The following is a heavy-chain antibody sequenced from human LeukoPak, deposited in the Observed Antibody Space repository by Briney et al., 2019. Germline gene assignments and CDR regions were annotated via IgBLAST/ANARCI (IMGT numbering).Heavy chain of an antibody. CDR2: ISSSGSTI. Sequence: GGSLRLSCAASGFTFSDYYMSWIRQAPGKGLEWVSYISSSGSTIYYADSVKGRFTISRDNAKNSLYLQMNSLRAEDTAVYHCARDKEITMVRGVADYWGQGTLVTVSS. J-gene: IGHJ4*02. CDR1: GFTFSDYY. CDR3: ARDKEITMVRGVADY. V-gene: IGHV3-11*01. D-gene: IGHD3-10*01.